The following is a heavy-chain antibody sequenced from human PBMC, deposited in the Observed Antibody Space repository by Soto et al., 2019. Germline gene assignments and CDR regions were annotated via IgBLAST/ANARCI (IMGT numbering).Heavy chain of an antibody. CDR1: GYSFTSYW. CDR2: IYPGDSDT. V-gene: IGHV5-51*01. J-gene: IGHJ6*04. D-gene: IGHD2-2*01. Sequence: GESLKISCKGSGYSFTSYWNGWVRQMNGKGLEWMGIIYPGDSDTRYSPSFQGQVTIPADKSISTAYLQWSSLKASDTAMYYCARHGCSSTSCYYYYYGMDVWGEGTTVTVSS. CDR3: ARHGCSSTSCYYYYYGMDV.